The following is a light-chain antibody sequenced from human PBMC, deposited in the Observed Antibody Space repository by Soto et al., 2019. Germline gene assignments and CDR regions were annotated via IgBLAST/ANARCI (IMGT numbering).Light chain of an antibody. CDR2: RNN. CDR3: AAWDDSLSAFYV. Sequence: QSVLTRAPSASRTAGRGVTITCSGSSSNIGSNYVYWYQQLPGTAPKLLIYRNNQRPSGVPDRFSGSKSGTSASLAISGLRSEDEADYYCAAWDDSLSAFYVFGTGTKVTVL. J-gene: IGLJ1*01. V-gene: IGLV1-47*01. CDR1: SSNIGSNY.